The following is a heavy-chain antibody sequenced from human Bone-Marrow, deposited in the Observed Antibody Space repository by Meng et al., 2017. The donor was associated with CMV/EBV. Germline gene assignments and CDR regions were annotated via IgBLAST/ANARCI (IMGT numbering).Heavy chain of an antibody. Sequence: SETLSLTCTVSGGSISSYYWSWIRQPPGKGLEWIGYIYYSGSTYYNPSLQSRVTISADTSRNRFSLKMTSVTAADTAVYYCARDMNKGSHDYVRGSYRSGGIDYWGRGTPVTVSS. J-gene: IGHJ4*02. CDR2: IYYSGST. V-gene: IGHV4-59*12. CDR3: ARDMNKGSHDYVRGSYRSGGIDY. CDR1: GGSISSYY. D-gene: IGHD3-16*02.